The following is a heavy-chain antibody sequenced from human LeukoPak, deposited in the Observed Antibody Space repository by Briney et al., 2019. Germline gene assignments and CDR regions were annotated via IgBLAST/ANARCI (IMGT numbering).Heavy chain of an antibody. D-gene: IGHD3-16*02. CDR2: IYYSGST. CDR3: AGDNSDYDYVWGSYRRFDY. V-gene: IGHV4-61*01. J-gene: IGHJ4*02. CDR1: GGSVSSGSYY. Sequence: KPPETLSLTCTVSGGSVSSGSYYWSWIRQPPGKGLEWIGYIYYSGSTNYNPSLKSRVTISVDTSKNQFSLKLSSVTAAETAVYYCAGDNSDYDYVWGSYRRFDYWGQGTLVTVSS.